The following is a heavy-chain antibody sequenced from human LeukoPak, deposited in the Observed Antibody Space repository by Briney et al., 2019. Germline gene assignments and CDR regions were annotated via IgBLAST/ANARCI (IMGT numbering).Heavy chain of an antibody. Sequence: SETLSLTCTVSGGSISSYYWSWIRQPPGKGLEWIGHIYYSGSTKYNPSFRSRVTISVDTSKSQFSLKLSSVTAADTAVYYCRAGNTIDDYYGMDVWGQGTTVTVSS. CDR3: RAGNTIDDYYGMDV. D-gene: IGHD1-7*01. CDR1: GGSISSYY. CDR2: IYYSGST. V-gene: IGHV4-59*12. J-gene: IGHJ6*02.